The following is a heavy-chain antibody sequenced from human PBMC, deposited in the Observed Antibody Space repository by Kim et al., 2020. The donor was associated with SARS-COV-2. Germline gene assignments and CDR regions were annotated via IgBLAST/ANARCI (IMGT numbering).Heavy chain of an antibody. CDR3: ARGDPEVITMVRGDANY. D-gene: IGHD3-10*01. CDR1: GFTFSSYA. Sequence: GGSLRLSCAASGFTFSSYAMHWVRQAPGKGLEWVAVISYDGSNKYYADSVKGRFTISRDNSKNTLYLQMNSLRAEDTAVYYCARGDPEVITMVRGDANY. J-gene: IGHJ6*01. V-gene: IGHV3-30*04. CDR2: ISYDGSNK.